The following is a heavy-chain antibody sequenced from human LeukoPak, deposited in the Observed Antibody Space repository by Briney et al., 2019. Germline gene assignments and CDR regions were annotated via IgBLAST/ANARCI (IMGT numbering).Heavy chain of an antibody. Sequence: PGGSLRLSCAASGFTFSSSAMHWVRQAPGKGLEWVAYIQFDGIKKFYSDSVKGRFTISRDNSKNTLFLQMSSLTTEDTAVYYCAQKSTGTFDIWGQRTMVTVSP. D-gene: IGHD6-13*01. CDR2: IQFDGIKK. J-gene: IGHJ3*02. V-gene: IGHV3-30*02. CDR3: AQKSTGTFDI. CDR1: GFTFSSSA.